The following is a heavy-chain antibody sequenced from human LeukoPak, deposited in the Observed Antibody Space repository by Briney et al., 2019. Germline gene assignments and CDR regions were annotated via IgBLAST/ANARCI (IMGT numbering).Heavy chain of an antibody. V-gene: IGHV3-23*01. J-gene: IGHJ4*02. CDR1: GFTFSSYA. CDR2: ISGSGSST. Sequence: GGSLRLSCAASGFTFSSYAMSWVRQAPGKGLEWVSAISGSGSSTYYADSLKGRFTISRDNSKNTLYLQMNSLRAEDPAVYYCAKGMGSRLDWGQGTLVTVSS. CDR3: AKGMGSRLD. D-gene: IGHD1-26*01.